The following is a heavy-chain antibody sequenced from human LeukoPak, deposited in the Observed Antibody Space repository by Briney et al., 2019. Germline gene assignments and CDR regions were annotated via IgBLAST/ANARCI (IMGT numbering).Heavy chain of an antibody. D-gene: IGHD1-26*01. Sequence: ASVKVSCKASGYTFTGYYMHWVRQAPGQGLEWMGWINPNSGGTNYAQKFQGRVTMTRDTSISTAYMELSRLRSDDTAVYYCARGVLEASGSFWFDPWGREPWSPSPQ. J-gene: IGHJ5*02. CDR2: INPNSGGT. CDR3: ARGVLEASGSFWFDP. V-gene: IGHV1-2*02. CDR1: GYTFTGYY.